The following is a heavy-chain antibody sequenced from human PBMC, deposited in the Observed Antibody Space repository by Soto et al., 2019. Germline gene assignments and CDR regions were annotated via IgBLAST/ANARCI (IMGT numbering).Heavy chain of an antibody. D-gene: IGHD6-19*01. V-gene: IGHV1-2*02. CDR2: INPNSGGT. CDR1: GYTFSGFY. Sequence: ASVKVSCKASGYTFSGFYMHRVRQAPGQGLEWMGWINPNSGGTKSAEKFQGRVTMTRDTSISTAYMELSRLTSDDTAVYYCARAAVTGTAGLDFWGQGTQVTVSS. J-gene: IGHJ4*02. CDR3: ARAAVTGTAGLDF.